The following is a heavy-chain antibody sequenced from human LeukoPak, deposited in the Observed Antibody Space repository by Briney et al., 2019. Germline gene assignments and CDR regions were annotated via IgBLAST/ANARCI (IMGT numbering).Heavy chain of an antibody. CDR3: AREGMVGGTLWI. V-gene: IGHV4-61*02. CDR1: GGSISSGSYY. CDR2: IYTSGST. J-gene: IGHJ3*02. Sequence: PSETLSLTCTVSGGSISSGSYYWSWIRQPAGKGLEWIGRIYTSGSTNYNPSLKSRVTISVDTSKNQFSLKLSSVTAADTAVYYCAREGMVGGTLWIWGQGTMVTVSS. D-gene: IGHD1-14*01.